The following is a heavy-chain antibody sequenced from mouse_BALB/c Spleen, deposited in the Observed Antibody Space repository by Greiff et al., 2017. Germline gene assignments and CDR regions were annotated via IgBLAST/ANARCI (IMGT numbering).Heavy chain of an antibody. CDR3: VRHDRYDGPFAY. CDR1: GFTFNTYA. CDR2: IRSKSNNYAT. D-gene: IGHD2-14*01. V-gene: IGHV10-1*02. Sequence: EVKVVESGGGLVQPKGSLKLSCAASGFTFNTYAMNWVRQAPGKGLEWVARIRSKSNNYATYYADSVKDRFTISRDDSQSMLYLQMNNLKTEDTAMYYCVRHDRYDGPFAYWGQGTLVTVSA. J-gene: IGHJ3*01.